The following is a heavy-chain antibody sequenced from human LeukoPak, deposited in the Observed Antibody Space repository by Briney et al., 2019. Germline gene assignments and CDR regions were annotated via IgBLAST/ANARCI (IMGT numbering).Heavy chain of an antibody. V-gene: IGHV3-11*01. CDR2: ISSSGTTI. D-gene: IGHD3-10*01. Sequence: GGSLRLSCAASGFTFSDYYMSWIRQPPGKGLEWVSYISSSGTTIYYADSVRGRFTVPRDNTKNSLYLQMHSLSAEDTAVYYCASLRGVNRWGQGTLVTVSS. J-gene: IGHJ4*02. CDR1: GFTFSDYY. CDR3: ASLRGVNR.